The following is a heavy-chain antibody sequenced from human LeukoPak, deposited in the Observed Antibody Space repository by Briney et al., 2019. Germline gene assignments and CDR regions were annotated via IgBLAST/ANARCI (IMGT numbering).Heavy chain of an antibody. CDR1: GGSFSGYY. CDR3: VRGMTTVTSDY. CDR2: INHSGST. D-gene: IGHD4-17*01. J-gene: IGHJ4*02. V-gene: IGHV4-34*01. Sequence: PSETLSLTCAVYGGSFSGYYWSWIRQPPGKGLEWIGEINHSGSTNYNPSLKSRVTISVDTSKNQFSLKLSSVTAADTAVYYCVRGMTTVTSDYWGQGTLVTVSS.